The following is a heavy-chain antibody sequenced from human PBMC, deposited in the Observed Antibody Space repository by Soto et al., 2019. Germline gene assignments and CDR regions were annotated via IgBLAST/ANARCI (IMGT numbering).Heavy chain of an antibody. CDR1: GGTFSSYA. V-gene: IGHV1-69*13. J-gene: IGHJ6*02. Sequence: SVKVSCKASGGTFSSYAISWVRQAPGQGLEWMGGIIPIFGTANYAQKFQGRVTITADESTSTAYMELSSLRSEDTAVYYCARYSSISCYTHCYYYGMDVWGQGTTVTVSS. D-gene: IGHD2-2*02. CDR2: IIPIFGTA. CDR3: ARYSSISCYTHCYYYGMDV.